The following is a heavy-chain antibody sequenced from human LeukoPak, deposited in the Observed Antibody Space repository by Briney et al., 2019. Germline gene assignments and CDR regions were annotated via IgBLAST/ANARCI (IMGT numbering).Heavy chain of an antibody. J-gene: IGHJ4*02. V-gene: IGHV3-30*18. CDR2: ISYDGSNK. Sequence: GRSLRLSCAASGFTFSSYGMHWVRQAPGKGLEWVAVISYDGSNKYYADSVKGRFTISRDNSKNTLYLQMNSLRAEDTAVYYCAKLVAGDFDYWGQGTLVTVSS. CDR3: AKLVAGDFDY. D-gene: IGHD6-19*01. CDR1: GFTFSSYG.